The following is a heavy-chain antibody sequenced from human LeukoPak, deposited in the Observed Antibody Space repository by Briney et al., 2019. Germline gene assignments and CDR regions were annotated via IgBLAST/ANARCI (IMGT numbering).Heavy chain of an antibody. V-gene: IGHV1-8*03. D-gene: IGHD3-3*01. CDR1: GYTFTSYD. CDR3: ARGRVTIFGVVIRERLDY. Sequence: ASVKVSCKASGYTFTSYDINWVRQATGQGLEWMGWMNPNSGNTGYAQKFQGRVTITRNSSISTAYMELSSLRSEDTAVYYCARGRVTIFGVVIRERLDYWGQGTLVTVSS. CDR2: MNPNSGNT. J-gene: IGHJ4*02.